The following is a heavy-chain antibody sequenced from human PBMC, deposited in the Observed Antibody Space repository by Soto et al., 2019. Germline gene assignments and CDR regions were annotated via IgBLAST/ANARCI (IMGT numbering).Heavy chain of an antibody. CDR2: ISTYNGNT. CDR1: GYTFSSYG. Sequence: QVQLVQSGAEVKKPGASVKVSCKSSGYTFSSYGISWIRQAPGQGLEWMGWISTYNGNTNYAQKFQARVTMTTDTSTSTADMELRSLRSDDTAVYYCARGVQREQHLASYYYGMDVWGQGTTVTVSS. CDR3: ARGVQREQHLASYYYGMDV. D-gene: IGHD6-13*01. V-gene: IGHV1-18*01. J-gene: IGHJ6*02.